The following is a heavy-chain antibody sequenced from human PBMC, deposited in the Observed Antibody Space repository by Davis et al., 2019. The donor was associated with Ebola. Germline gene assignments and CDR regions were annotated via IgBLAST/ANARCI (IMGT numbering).Heavy chain of an antibody. Sequence: LRLSCTVSGGSISSGGYYWSWIRQHPGKGLEWIGYIYYSGSTYYNPSLKSRVTISVDTSKNQFSLKLRSVTAADTAVYYCARGPSTGNSFSYWGQGTLVTVSS. D-gene: IGHD6-13*01. CDR1: GGSISSGGYY. CDR3: ARGPSTGNSFSY. CDR2: IYYSGST. J-gene: IGHJ4*02. V-gene: IGHV4-31*03.